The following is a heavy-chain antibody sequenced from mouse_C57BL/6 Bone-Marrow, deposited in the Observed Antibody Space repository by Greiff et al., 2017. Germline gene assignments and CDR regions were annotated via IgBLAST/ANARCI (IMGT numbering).Heavy chain of an antibody. Sequence: VHLVESGAELARPGASVKLSCKASGYTFTSYGISWVKQRTGQGLEWIGEIYPRSGNTYYNEKFKGKATLTADKSSSTAYMELRSLTSEDSAVYFCAREAYSPFDYWGQGTTLTVSS. CDR1: GYTFTSYG. CDR3: AREAYSPFDY. D-gene: IGHD2-10*01. J-gene: IGHJ2*01. CDR2: IYPRSGNT. V-gene: IGHV1-81*01.